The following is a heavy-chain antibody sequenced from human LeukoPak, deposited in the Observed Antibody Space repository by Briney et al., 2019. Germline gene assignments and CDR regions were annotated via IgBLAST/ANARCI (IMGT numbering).Heavy chain of an antibody. CDR3: ARDPYGSGSHYYYYYMDV. Sequence: SETLSLTCTVSGGSISSSSYYWGWIRQPPGQGLEWIGSIYYSGSTYYNPSLKSRVTISVDTSKNQFSLKLSSVTAADTAVYYCARDPYGSGSHYYYYYMDVWGKGTTVTVSS. J-gene: IGHJ6*03. V-gene: IGHV4-39*07. CDR1: GGSISSSSYY. D-gene: IGHD3-10*01. CDR2: IYYSGST.